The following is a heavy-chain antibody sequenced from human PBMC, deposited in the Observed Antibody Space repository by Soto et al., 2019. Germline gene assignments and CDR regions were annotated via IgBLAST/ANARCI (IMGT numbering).Heavy chain of an antibody. J-gene: IGHJ4*02. CDR1: GFIFSNYA. CDR2: IYAAGGSK. CDR3: SKDLIRGDGYEDPDY. D-gene: IGHD3-10*01. Sequence: GGSLRLSCAASGFIFSNYAMFWFRQAPVKGLEWVSTIYAAGGSKYYAGSVKGRFTISRDNSRDTLFLQMDSLRVEDTAMYFCSKDLIRGDGYEDPDYWGRGTLVTVSS. V-gene: IGHV3-23*01.